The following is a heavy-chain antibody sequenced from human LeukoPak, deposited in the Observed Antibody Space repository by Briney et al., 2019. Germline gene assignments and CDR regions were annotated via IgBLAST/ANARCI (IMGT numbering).Heavy chain of an antibody. D-gene: IGHD3-10*01. Sequence: GASVKVSCKASGYTFTSYYMHWVRQAPGQGLEWMGIINPSGGSTSYAQKFQGRVTMTRDTSTSTVYMELSSLRSDDTAVYYCARDHTKGPMADVWGKGTTVTVSS. CDR3: ARDHTKGPMADV. J-gene: IGHJ6*04. CDR1: GYTFTSYY. CDR2: INPSGGST. V-gene: IGHV1-46*03.